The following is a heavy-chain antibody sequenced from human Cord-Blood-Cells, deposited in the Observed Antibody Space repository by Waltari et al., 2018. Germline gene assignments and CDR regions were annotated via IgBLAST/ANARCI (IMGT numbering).Heavy chain of an antibody. V-gene: IGHV3-53*02. J-gene: IGHJ4*02. CDR3: ASPGYSSGWYLGH. Sequence: EVPLVETGGGLIQPGGSLRLSCAASGFTVSSNYMSWVRQAPGKGLEWVSVIYSGGSTYYADSVKGRFTISRDNSKNTLYLQMNSLRAEDTAVYYCASPGYSSGWYLGHWGQGTLVTVSS. D-gene: IGHD6-19*01. CDR2: IYSGGST. CDR1: GFTVSSNY.